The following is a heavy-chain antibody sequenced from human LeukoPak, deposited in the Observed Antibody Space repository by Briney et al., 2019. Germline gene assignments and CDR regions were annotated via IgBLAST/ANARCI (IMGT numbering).Heavy chain of an antibody. J-gene: IGHJ4*02. CDR1: GGSISSYY. Sequence: PSETLSLTCTVSGGSISSYYWSWVRQPPGKGLEWIGYIYYSGSTNYNPSLKSRVTISVDTSKNQFSLKVSSVTAADTAVYYCTRGPGGYTYGCFDYCGQGTLVTVSS. V-gene: IGHV4-59*01. D-gene: IGHD5-18*01. CDR2: IYYSGST. CDR3: TRGPGGYTYGCFDY.